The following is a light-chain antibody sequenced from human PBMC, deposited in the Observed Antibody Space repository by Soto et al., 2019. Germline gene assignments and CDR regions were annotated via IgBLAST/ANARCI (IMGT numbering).Light chain of an antibody. CDR3: QEYNTWPPKYT. CDR1: QSVSSN. Sequence: EIGMTQSPATLSVSPGERATLSCRASQSVSSNLAWYQQKPGQAPRLLIYGASTRSTGIPARFSGCGSGTEFTLTISSLRSEDFAVYYCQEYNTWPPKYTFGQGTKVESK. CDR2: GAS. J-gene: IGKJ2*01. V-gene: IGKV3-15*01.